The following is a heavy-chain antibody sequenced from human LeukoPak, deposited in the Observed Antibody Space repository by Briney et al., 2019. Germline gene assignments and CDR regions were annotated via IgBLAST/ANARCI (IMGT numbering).Heavy chain of an antibody. V-gene: IGHV4-34*01. Sequence: SETLSLTCAVYGGPFSGYYWSWIRQPPGKGLEWIGEINHSGSTNYNPSLKSRVTISVDTSKNQFSLKLSSVTAADTAVYYCARVGRWLQSYYYYYYGMDVWGQGTTVTVSS. J-gene: IGHJ6*02. CDR1: GGPFSGYY. D-gene: IGHD5-24*01. CDR2: INHSGST. CDR3: ARVGRWLQSYYYYYYGMDV.